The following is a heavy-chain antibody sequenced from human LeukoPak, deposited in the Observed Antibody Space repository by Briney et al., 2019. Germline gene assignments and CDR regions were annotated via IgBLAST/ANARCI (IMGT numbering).Heavy chain of an antibody. CDR3: AKQPHAFDNWFDP. D-gene: IGHD3-10*01. CDR1: GGSINSYY. J-gene: IGHJ5*02. V-gene: IGHV4-59*08. Sequence: SETLSLTCTVSGGSINSYYWSWIRQPPGKGLEWIGYISFIGTTDYNPSLKSRVTISVDTSKNQFSLKLSSVTAADTAVYYCAKQPHAFDNWFDPWGQGTLVTVSS. CDR2: ISFIGTT.